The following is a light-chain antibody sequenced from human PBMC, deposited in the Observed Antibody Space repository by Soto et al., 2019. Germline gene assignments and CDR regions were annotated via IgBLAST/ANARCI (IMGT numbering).Light chain of an antibody. CDR2: GVS. CDR1: QSLSSNY. J-gene: IGKJ4*01. Sequence: EIVLTQSPGTLSLSPGERATLSCRASQSLSSNYLAWYQQKPGQAPRLLIYGVSSRATGIPDRFSGGGSGTDFTLTISRLEPEDFAVYYCQQFSSYPLTFGGGTKVDIK. CDR3: QQFSSYPLT. V-gene: IGKV3-20*01.